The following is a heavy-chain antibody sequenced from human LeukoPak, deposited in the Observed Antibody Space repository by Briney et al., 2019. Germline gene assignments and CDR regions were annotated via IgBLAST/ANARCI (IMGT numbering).Heavy chain of an antibody. CDR1: GGSISSGSYY. J-gene: IGHJ3*02. CDR2: IYTSGST. V-gene: IGHV4-61*02. D-gene: IGHD6-13*01. Sequence: SQTLSLTCAVSGGSISSGSYYWSWIRQPAGKGLEWIGRIYTSGSTNYNPSLKSRVTISVDTSKNQFSLKLSSVTAADTAVYYCARTSVGYSSSWYGQWEAFDIWGQGTMVTVSS. CDR3: ARTSVGYSSSWYGQWEAFDI.